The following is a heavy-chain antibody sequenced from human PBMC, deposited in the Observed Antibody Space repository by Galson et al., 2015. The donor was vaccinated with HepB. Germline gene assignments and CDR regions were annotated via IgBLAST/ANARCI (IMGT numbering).Heavy chain of an antibody. Sequence: TLSLTCTVSGGSISSTTYYWGWIRQPPGKGLEWVGSMYHSGSTYYNPSLKSRVIISGDTSKNQFSLKLRSVTAADTAVYYCARHSGYYGSGSAGGYWGQGILVTVSS. V-gene: IGHV4-39*01. D-gene: IGHD3-10*01. CDR2: MYHSGST. CDR1: GGSISSTTYY. J-gene: IGHJ4*02. CDR3: ARHSGYYGSGSAGGY.